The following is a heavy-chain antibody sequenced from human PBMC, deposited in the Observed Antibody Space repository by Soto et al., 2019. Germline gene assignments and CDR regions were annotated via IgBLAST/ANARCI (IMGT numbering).Heavy chain of an antibody. CDR3: AREWSLDIVATNYGMDV. Sequence: ASVKVSCKASGGTFSSYAISWVRQAPGQGLEWMGGIIPIFGTANYAQKIQGRVTITADESTSTAYMKLSSLRSEDTAVYYFAREWSLDIVATNYGMDVWGQGTTVTVSS. CDR2: IIPIFGTA. V-gene: IGHV1-69*13. D-gene: IGHD5-12*01. CDR1: GGTFSSYA. J-gene: IGHJ6*02.